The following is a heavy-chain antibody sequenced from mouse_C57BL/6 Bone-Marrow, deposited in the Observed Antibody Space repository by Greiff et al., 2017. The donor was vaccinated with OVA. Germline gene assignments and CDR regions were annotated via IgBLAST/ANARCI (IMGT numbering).Heavy chain of an antibody. Sequence: VQLQQSGPELVKPGASVKISCKASGYTFTDYYMNWVKQSHGKSLEWIGDINPNNGGTSYNQKFKGKATLTVDKSSSTAYMELRSLTSEDSAVYYCAIPRYFDYWGQGTTLTVSS. CDR1: GYTFTDYY. J-gene: IGHJ2*01. CDR2: INPNNGGT. V-gene: IGHV1-26*01. CDR3: AIPRYFDY.